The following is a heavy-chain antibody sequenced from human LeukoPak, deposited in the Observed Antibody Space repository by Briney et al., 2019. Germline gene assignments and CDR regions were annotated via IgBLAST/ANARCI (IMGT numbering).Heavy chain of an antibody. Sequence: PSETLSLTCTVSGGSILSYYWSWIRQPPGEGLEWIGYIYYTGSTNYNPSLKSRVTISVDTSKNQFSLKLSSVTAADTAVYYCARVCSGGSCYSYDAFDIWGQGTMVTVSS. CDR2: IYYTGST. J-gene: IGHJ3*02. CDR3: ARVCSGGSCYSYDAFDI. CDR1: GGSILSYY. V-gene: IGHV4-59*01. D-gene: IGHD2-15*01.